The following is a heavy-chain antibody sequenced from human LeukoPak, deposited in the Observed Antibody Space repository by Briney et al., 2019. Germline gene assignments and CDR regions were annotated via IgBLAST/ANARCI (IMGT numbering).Heavy chain of an antibody. CDR1: GFTVSSNY. D-gene: IGHD2-2*01. CDR2: IYSGGST. J-gene: IGHJ5*02. V-gene: IGHV3-53*01. CDR3: ARARYCSSTSCSGFDP. Sequence: GGSLRPSCAASGFTVSSNYMSWVRQAPGKGLEWVSVIYSGGSTYYADSVKGRFTISRDNSKNTLYLQMNSLRAEDTAVYYCARARYCSSTSCSGFDPWGQGTLVTVSS.